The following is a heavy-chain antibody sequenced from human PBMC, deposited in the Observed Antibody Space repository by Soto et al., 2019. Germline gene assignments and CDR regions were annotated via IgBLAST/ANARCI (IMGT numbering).Heavy chain of an antibody. J-gene: IGHJ5*02. D-gene: IGHD2-2*01. V-gene: IGHV4-39*01. Sequence: SETLSLTCTVSGGSISSSSYYWGWIRQPPGKGLEWIGSIYYSGSTYYNPSLKSRVTISVDTSKNQFSLKLSSVTAADTAVYYCARLAGIVVVPAATATWFDPWGQGTLVTVS. CDR2: IYYSGST. CDR1: GGSISSSSYY. CDR3: ARLAGIVVVPAATATWFDP.